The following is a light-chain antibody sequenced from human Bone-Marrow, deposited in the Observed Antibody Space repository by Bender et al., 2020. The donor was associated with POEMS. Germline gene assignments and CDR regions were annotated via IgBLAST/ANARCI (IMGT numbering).Light chain of an antibody. CDR1: STNIGLYNY. CDR3: SSYSSSTTLLV. Sequence: QSALTQPPSASGSPGLSVTISCTGTSTNIGLYNYVAWYQQYPGKAPKLLIYDVTKRPSGVPDRFSGSKSGNTASLTISGLQAEDEADYYCSSYSSSTTLLVFGGGTTLTVL. V-gene: IGLV2-18*02. CDR2: DVT. J-gene: IGLJ2*01.